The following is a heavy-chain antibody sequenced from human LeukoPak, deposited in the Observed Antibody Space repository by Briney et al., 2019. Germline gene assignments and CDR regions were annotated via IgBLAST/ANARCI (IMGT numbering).Heavy chain of an antibody. Sequence: ASVKVSCKASGYTFTSSVISWVRQAPGQGLEWMGWISPYNDNTNYAQKLQGRVTMTTDTSTSTAHMEQRSLRSDDTAVYYCARALGYQLLSWWFDPWGQGTLVTVSS. CDR1: GYTFTSSV. J-gene: IGHJ5*02. CDR3: ARALGYQLLSWWFDP. D-gene: IGHD2-2*01. CDR2: ISPYNDNT. V-gene: IGHV1-18*01.